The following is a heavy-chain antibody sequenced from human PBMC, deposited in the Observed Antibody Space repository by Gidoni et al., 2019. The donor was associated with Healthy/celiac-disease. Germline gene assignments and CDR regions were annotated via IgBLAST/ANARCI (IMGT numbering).Heavy chain of an antibody. D-gene: IGHD6-13*01. CDR2: IYHSVST. J-gene: IGHJ6*02. CDR3: ASGERSSWYTHYYYYYGMDV. Sequence: QVQLQASGPGLVQPSETLSLTCAVSGYSISLGYSWGWIRQPPGKGLEWIGIIYHSVSTYYNSSLKSRVNISVDTSKNQFSLKLSSVTAADTAVYYCASGERSSWYTHYYYYYGMDVWGQGTTVTVSS. CDR1: GYSISLGYS. V-gene: IGHV4-38-2*01.